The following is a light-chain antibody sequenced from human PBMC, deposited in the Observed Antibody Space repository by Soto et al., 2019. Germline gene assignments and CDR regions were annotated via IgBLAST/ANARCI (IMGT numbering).Light chain of an antibody. Sequence: QLVLTQSSSASASLGSSVKLTCTLSRGHSSYIIAWHQQQPGKAPRYLMNLEGSGSYNRGSGVPHRFSGSSSGADRYLTISNVQFDDEADYYCETWDSYTWVFGGRTKLTVL. CDR3: ETWDSYTWV. CDR1: RGHSSYI. V-gene: IGLV4-60*02. J-gene: IGLJ3*02. CDR2: LEGSGSY.